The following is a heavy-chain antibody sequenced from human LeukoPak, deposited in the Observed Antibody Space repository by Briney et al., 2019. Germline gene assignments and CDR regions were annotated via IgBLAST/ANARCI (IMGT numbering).Heavy chain of an antibody. CDR1: GFTFSSHA. CDR2: ISYDGSNK. J-gene: IGHJ6*02. CDR3: AKELAAAGTYYYYGMDV. D-gene: IGHD6-13*01. V-gene: IGHV3-30*04. Sequence: GGSLRLSCAASGFTFSSHAMHWVRQAPGKGLEWVAVISYDGSNKYYADSVKGRFTISRDNSKNTLYLQMNSLRAEDTAVYYCAKELAAAGTYYYYGMDVWGQGTTVTVSS.